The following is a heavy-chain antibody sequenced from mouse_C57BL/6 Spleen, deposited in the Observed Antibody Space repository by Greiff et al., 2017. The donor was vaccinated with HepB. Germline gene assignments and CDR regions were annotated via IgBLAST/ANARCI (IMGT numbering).Heavy chain of an antibody. CDR3: ANRGGGFDYAMDY. CDR2: INPNNGGT. CDR1: GYTFTDYN. Sequence: VQLQQSGPELVKPGASVKMSCKASGYTFTDYNMPWVKQSHGKSLEWIGYINPNNGGTSYNQKFKDKSTLTINKSSSTAYMELRSLTSEDSAVYYCANRGGGFDYAMDYWGQGTSVTVSS. V-gene: IGHV1-22*01. J-gene: IGHJ4*01.